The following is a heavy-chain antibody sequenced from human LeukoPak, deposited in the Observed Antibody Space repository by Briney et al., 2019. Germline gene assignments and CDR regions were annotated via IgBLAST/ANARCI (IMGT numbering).Heavy chain of an antibody. CDR3: ARDIGGNSPYYFDY. CDR2: IYYSGST. J-gene: IGHJ4*02. V-gene: IGHV4-30-4*01. D-gene: IGHD4-23*01. CDR1: GGSISSTDYY. Sequence: SETLSLTCTVPGGSISSTDYYWSWIRQPPGKGLEWIGYIYYSGSTFYNPSLKSRVTISVDTSKNQFSLKLSSVTAADTAVYYCARDIGGNSPYYFDYWGQGTLVTVSS.